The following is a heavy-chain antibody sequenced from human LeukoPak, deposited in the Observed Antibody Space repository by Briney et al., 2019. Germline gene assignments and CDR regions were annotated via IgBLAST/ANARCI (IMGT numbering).Heavy chain of an antibody. CDR1: GSTVSSNY. V-gene: IGHV3-53*01. CDR2: IYSGGNT. CDR3: ARGGGAFCGGDCHRNFDY. Sequence: GGSLRLSCAPSGSTVSSNYMSWVRQAPGKGLEWVSVIYSGGNTYYSDSVKGRFTISRDNSKNTLYPQMNSLRAEDTAVYYCARGGGAFCGGDCHRNFDYWGQGTLVTVSS. D-gene: IGHD2-21*02. J-gene: IGHJ4*02.